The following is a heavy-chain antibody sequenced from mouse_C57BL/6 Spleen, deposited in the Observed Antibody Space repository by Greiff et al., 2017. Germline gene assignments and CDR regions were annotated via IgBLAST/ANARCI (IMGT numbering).Heavy chain of an antibody. CDR1: GFTFSDYG. D-gene: IGHD2-5*01. CDR2: ISSGSSTI. Sequence: EVKLMESGGGLVKPGGSLKLSCAASGFTFSDYGMHWVRQAPEKGLEWVAYISSGSSTIYYADTVKGRFTISRDNAKNTLFLQMTSLRSEDTAMYYCARAYYSNSLLAYWGQGTLVTVSA. J-gene: IGHJ3*01. CDR3: ARAYYSNSLLAY. V-gene: IGHV5-17*01.